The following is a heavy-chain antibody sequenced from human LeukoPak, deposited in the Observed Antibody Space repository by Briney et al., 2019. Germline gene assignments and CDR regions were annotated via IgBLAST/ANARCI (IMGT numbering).Heavy chain of an antibody. CDR1: GFTFSSYE. V-gene: IGHV3-48*03. CDR2: ISSSGSTI. D-gene: IGHD3-10*01. Sequence: GGSLRHSCAASGFTFSSYEMNWVRQAPGKGLEWVSYISSSGSTIYYTDSVRGRFTISRDNTKNSLYLQMSSLRAEDTAVYYCARALWFGTSFDYWGQGTLVTVSS. CDR3: ARALWFGTSFDY. J-gene: IGHJ4*02.